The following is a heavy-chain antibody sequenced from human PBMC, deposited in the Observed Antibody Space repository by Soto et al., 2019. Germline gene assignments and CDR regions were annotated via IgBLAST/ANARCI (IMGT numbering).Heavy chain of an antibody. D-gene: IGHD3-10*01. CDR1: GYTFTSYG. J-gene: IGHJ4*02. CDR3: ARGKALMVRGVMVYYFDY. V-gene: IGHV1-18*01. Sequence: ASVKVSCKASGYTFTSYGISWVRQAPGQGLEWMGWISAYNGNTNYAQKLQGRVTMTTDTSTSTAYMELRSLRSDDTAVYYCARGKALMVRGVMVYYFDYWGQGTLVTVSS. CDR2: ISAYNGNT.